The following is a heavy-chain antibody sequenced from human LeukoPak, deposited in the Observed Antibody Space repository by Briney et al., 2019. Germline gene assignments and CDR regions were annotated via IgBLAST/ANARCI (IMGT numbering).Heavy chain of an antibody. J-gene: IGHJ4*02. D-gene: IGHD2-15*01. Sequence: GASVKVSCKASGYTFTSYGITWVRQAPGQGLEWMGWISAYNGNTNYAQKLQGRVTMTTDTSTSTAYMELRSLRSDDTAVYYCARSIYCSGGSCYGEFAYWGQGTLVTVSS. CDR2: ISAYNGNT. V-gene: IGHV1-18*01. CDR1: GYTFTSYG. CDR3: ARSIYCSGGSCYGEFAY.